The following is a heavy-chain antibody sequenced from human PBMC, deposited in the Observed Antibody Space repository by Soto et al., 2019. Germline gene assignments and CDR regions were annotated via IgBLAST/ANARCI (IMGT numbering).Heavy chain of an antibody. CDR2: ISYDGSNK. Sequence: PGGSLRLSCAASGFTFSSYAMHWVRQAPGKGLEWVAIISYDGSNKYNADSEKGRFTNSRDNSKNKLYLQMNSLRAEDTAVYYCAREEVSARKHYGMDVWGQGTTVTV. CDR3: AREEVSARKHYGMDV. V-gene: IGHV3-30-3*01. J-gene: IGHJ6*02. CDR1: GFTFSSYA. D-gene: IGHD1-20*01.